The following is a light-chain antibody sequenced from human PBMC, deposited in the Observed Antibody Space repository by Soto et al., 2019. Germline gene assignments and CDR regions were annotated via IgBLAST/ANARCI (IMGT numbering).Light chain of an antibody. CDR1: NSDLGSFNF. CDR2: EVA. V-gene: IGLV2-23*02. CDR3: CSGAGTSSYL. J-gene: IGLJ1*01. Sequence: QSALTQPASVSGSPGQSITISCTRTNSDLGSFNFVSWYQQHPGKAPKVMIYEVAKRPSGISDRFSGSKSGNTASLTISGLQVEDEADYYCCSGAGTSSYLFGTGTKVTVL.